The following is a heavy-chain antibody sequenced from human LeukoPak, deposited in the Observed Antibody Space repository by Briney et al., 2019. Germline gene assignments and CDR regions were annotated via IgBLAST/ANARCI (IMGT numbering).Heavy chain of an antibody. CDR3: ARDDAQVAYFDY. CDR1: GYTFTGYY. V-gene: IGHV1-2*02. D-gene: IGHD5-12*01. CDR2: INPNSGGT. J-gene: IGHJ4*02. Sequence: ASVKVSCKASGYTFTGYYMHWVRQAPGQGLEGMGWINPNSGGTNYAQKFQGRVTMTRDTSISTAYMELSRLRSDDTAVYYCARDDAQVAYFDYWGQGTLVTVSS.